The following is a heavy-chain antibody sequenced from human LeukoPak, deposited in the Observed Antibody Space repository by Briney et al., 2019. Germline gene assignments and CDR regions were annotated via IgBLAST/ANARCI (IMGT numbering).Heavy chain of an antibody. CDR2: ISSSATTI. J-gene: IGHJ5*02. CDR1: GFTFSDYD. D-gene: IGHD3-3*01. Sequence: PGGSLRLSCEASGFTFSDYDMNWVRQAPGKGLEWVSYISSSATTIYYADSVKGRFTISRDKAKNLVHLQMNSLRAEDTAVYFCARDSYVLRFLEWVSWGQGTLVTVSS. V-gene: IGHV3-48*01. CDR3: ARDSYVLRFLEWVS.